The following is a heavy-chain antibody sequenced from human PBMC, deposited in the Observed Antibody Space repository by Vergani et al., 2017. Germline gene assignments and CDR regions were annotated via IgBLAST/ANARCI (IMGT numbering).Heavy chain of an antibody. J-gene: IGHJ5*02. CDR1: GCTFNQYG. CDR3: ARDLRLLYNRFDP. D-gene: IGHD1-14*01. Sequence: QVQLVESGGGVVQPGRSLRLSCAASGCTFNQYGMHWVRQAPGKGLEWVAVTWYDGNSKQYADSVKGRFTISRDNSKSTMYLQRNSLRDEDTGVYYCARDLRLLYNRFDPWGQGTLVTVSS. CDR2: TWYDGNSK. V-gene: IGHV3-33*01.